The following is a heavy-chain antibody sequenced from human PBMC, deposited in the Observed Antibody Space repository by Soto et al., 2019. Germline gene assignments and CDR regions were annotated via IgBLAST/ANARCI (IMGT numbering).Heavy chain of an antibody. CDR3: ARALSAMVPIDY. CDR1: GYTFTSYG. J-gene: IGHJ4*02. CDR2: ISAYNGNT. Sequence: ASVKVSCKASGYTFTSYGISWVRQAPGQGLEWMGWISAYNGNTNYAQKLQGRVTMTTDTSTSTAYMELSSVTAADTAVYYCARALSAMVPIDYWGQGTLVTVSS. D-gene: IGHD5-18*01. V-gene: IGHV1-18*01.